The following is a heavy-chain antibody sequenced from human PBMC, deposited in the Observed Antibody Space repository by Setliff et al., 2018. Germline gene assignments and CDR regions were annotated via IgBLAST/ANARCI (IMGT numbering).Heavy chain of an antibody. CDR2: LHTSGST. D-gene: IGHD1-26*01. Sequence: SETLSLTCAVSGGSLNSGSYYWSWIRRSTERGLEWLGRLHTSGSTTYNPALNSRVTISVDTSTNQFSLRLTSLTAADTAVYFCGRDNTILGATDHWGQGTLVTVSS. V-gene: IGHV4-61*02. CDR3: GRDNTILGATDH. J-gene: IGHJ5*02. CDR1: GGSLNSGSYY.